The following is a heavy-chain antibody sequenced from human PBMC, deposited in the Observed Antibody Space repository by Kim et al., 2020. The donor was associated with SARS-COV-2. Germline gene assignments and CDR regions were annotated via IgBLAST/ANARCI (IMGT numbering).Heavy chain of an antibody. V-gene: IGHV3-7*01. Sequence: GGSLRLSCAAAGFTFSESWMAWVRQAPGKGLDVVAYISEDGSRKSYADSVKGRFIISRDNAKRSAFLQMNSLRPEDTALYYCGRSTTGSYWGPGDQVIVSS. CDR1: GFTFSESW. D-gene: IGHD1-1*01. J-gene: IGHJ4*02. CDR3: GRSTTGSY. CDR2: ISEDGSRK.